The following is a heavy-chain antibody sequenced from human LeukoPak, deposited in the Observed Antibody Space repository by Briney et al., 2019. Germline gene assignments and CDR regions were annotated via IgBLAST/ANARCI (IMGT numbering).Heavy chain of an antibody. CDR3: ARGPYYDFWSGYPFFDY. Sequence: SQTLSLTCTVSGGSISSGNYYWYWIRQPAGKGLEWIGRIYTSGSTNYNPSLKSRVTMSVDTSKNQFSLKLSSVTAADTAVYYCARGPYYDFWSGYPFFDYWGQGTLVTVSS. CDR1: GGSISSGNYY. V-gene: IGHV4-61*02. D-gene: IGHD3-3*01. CDR2: IYTSGST. J-gene: IGHJ4*02.